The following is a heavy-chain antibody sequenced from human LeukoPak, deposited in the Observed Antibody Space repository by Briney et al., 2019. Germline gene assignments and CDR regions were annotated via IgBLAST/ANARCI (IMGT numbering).Heavy chain of an antibody. Sequence: LSLTCTVSGGSISSGGYYWSWIRQAPGKGLEWVSYISSSGSTIYYADSVKGRFTISRDNAKNSLYLQMNSLRAEDTAVYYCARESCSSTSCYRSFDYWGQGTLVTVSS. D-gene: IGHD2-2*01. CDR2: ISSSGSTI. CDR3: ARESCSSTSCYRSFDY. CDR1: GGSISSGGYY. J-gene: IGHJ4*02. V-gene: IGHV3-11*01.